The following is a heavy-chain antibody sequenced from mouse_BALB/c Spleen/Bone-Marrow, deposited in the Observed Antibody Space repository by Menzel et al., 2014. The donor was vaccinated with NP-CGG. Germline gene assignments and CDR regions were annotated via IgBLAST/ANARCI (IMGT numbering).Heavy chain of an antibody. J-gene: IGHJ2*01. Sequence: QVQLQQSGGELMKPGASVKISCKATGYTFSNYWIQWVKQRPGHGPEWIGEILPGSDNTNYNEKFKGKATFTADTSSNTAYMQLSSLTSEDSAVDYCARGNPFDFWGQGTTLTVSS. V-gene: IGHV1-9*01. CDR1: GYTFSNYW. CDR2: ILPGSDNT. CDR3: ARGNPFDF.